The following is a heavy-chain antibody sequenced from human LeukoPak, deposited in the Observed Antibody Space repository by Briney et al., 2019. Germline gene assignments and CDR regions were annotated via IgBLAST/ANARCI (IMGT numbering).Heavy chain of an antibody. D-gene: IGHD3-3*01. CDR2: INHSGST. J-gene: IGHJ4*02. CDR1: GGSFSGYY. CDR3: ARSRASYYDFWSGYTIGGYYFDY. Sequence: SEALSLTCAVYGGSFSGYYWSWIRQPPGKGLEWIGEINHSGSTNYNPSLKSRVTISVDTSKNQFSLKLSSVTAADTAVYYCARSRASYYDFWSGYTIGGYYFDYWGQGTLVTVSS. V-gene: IGHV4-34*01.